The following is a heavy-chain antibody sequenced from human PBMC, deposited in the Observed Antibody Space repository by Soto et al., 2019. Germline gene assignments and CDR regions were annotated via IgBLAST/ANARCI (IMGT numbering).Heavy chain of an antibody. Sequence: SGPTLVNPTQTLTLTCTFSGFSLNTRGVGVGWIRQPPGEALQWLALIYWDDDTRYSPSLKSRLTIAKDTSKNQVVLTLTNMDPVDTATYYCAHDSSGLYGFDYWGQGSLVTVSS. D-gene: IGHD3-22*01. CDR1: GFSLNTRGVG. V-gene: IGHV2-5*02. CDR3: AHDSSGLYGFDY. J-gene: IGHJ4*02. CDR2: IYWDDDT.